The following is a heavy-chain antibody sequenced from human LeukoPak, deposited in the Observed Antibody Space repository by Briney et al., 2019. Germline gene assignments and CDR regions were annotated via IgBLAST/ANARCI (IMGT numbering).Heavy chain of an antibody. D-gene: IGHD2-15*01. CDR1: GYTFTSYY. J-gene: IGHJ6*02. CDR3: ARDPDCSGGSCYSNNTPGFGMDV. V-gene: IGHV1-46*01. CDR2: INPSGGST. Sequence: ASVKVSCKASGYTFTSYYMHWVRQAPGQGLEWMGIINPSGGSTSYAQKFQGRVTMTRDTSTSTVYMELSSLRSEDTAVYYCARDPDCSGGSCYSNNTPGFGMDVWGQGTTVTVFS.